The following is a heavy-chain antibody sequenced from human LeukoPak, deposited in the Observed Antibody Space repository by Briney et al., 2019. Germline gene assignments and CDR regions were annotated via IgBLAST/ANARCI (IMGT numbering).Heavy chain of an antibody. D-gene: IGHD3-10*01. CDR1: GFSFNSYA. V-gene: IGHV3-23*01. Sequence: GGSLRLSCAASGFSFNSYAMTWVRQAPGKGLEWVSSLSGSGGGTWYAGSVKGRFTISRDNSNNVIYLQMNSLRDEDTAIYYCAKDRTPYSRSGGYYTGAFARCGHGTMVTVSS. CDR2: LSGSGGGT. CDR3: AKDRTPYSRSGGYYTGAFAR. J-gene: IGHJ3*01.